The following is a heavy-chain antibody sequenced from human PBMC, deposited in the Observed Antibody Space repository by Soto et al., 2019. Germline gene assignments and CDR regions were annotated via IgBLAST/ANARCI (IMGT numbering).Heavy chain of an antibody. CDR2: IYSVGNT. CDR1: GFPISSNY. CDR3: AKSRVFIGAIVTLLDS. D-gene: IGHD3-16*02. V-gene: IGHV3-53*01. J-gene: IGHJ4*02. Sequence: GGSLRLSCAVSGFPISSNYMSWVRQAPGKGLEWVSVIYSVGNTDYADSVKGRFTISRDDAKNTLYLQMNSLRAEDTALYFCAKSRVFIGAIVTLLDSWGQGTQVTVSS.